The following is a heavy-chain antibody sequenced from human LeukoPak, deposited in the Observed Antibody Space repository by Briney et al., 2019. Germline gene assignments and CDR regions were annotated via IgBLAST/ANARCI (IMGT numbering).Heavy chain of an antibody. V-gene: IGHV3-30*02. J-gene: IGHJ4*02. Sequence: GGSLRLSCAASGFTFSSYGMHWVRQAPGKGLEWVAFIRYDGSNRYYADSVKGRFTISRDNSKNTLYLQMNSLRAEDTAVYYCVKDFSPHDYGGSAFDYWGQGTLVTVSS. CDR2: IRYDGSNR. CDR1: GFTFSSYG. D-gene: IGHD4-23*01. CDR3: VKDFSPHDYGGSAFDY.